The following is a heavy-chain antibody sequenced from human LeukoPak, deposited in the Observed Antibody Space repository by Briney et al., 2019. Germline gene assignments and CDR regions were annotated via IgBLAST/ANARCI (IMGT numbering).Heavy chain of an antibody. Sequence: PGRSLRLSCAASGFTFSSYTMHWVRQAPGKGLEWVAVISYDGNNKCYADSVKGRFTISRDNSKNTLYLQMNSLKTEDTAVYYCAREIYGVTGSGWYDAFDIWGQGTMVTVSS. CDR3: AREIYGVTGSGWYDAFDI. J-gene: IGHJ3*02. D-gene: IGHD6-19*01. CDR2: ISYDGNNK. V-gene: IGHV3-30-3*01. CDR1: GFTFSSYT.